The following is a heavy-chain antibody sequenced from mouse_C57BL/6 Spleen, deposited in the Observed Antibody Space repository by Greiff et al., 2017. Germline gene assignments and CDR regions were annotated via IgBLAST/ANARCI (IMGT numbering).Heavy chain of an antibody. J-gene: IGHJ1*03. CDR1: GYTFTDYN. CDR2: INPNNGGT. CDR3: AREYYGSSYPYWDFDV. Sequence: VQLKESGPELVKPGASVKIPCKASGYTFTDYNMDWVKQSHGKSLEWIGDINPNNGGTIYNQKFKGKATLTVDKSSSTAYMELRSLTSEYTAVYYCAREYYGSSYPYWDFDVWGTGTTVTVSS. V-gene: IGHV1-18*01. D-gene: IGHD1-1*01.